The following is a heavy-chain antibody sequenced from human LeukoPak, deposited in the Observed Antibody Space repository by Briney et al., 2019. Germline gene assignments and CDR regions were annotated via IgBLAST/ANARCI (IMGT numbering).Heavy chain of an antibody. CDR1: GGSISSYY. D-gene: IGHD6-19*01. CDR3: ARENSGRFVLGYMDV. J-gene: IGHJ6*03. Sequence: SETLSLTCTVSGGSISSYYWSWIRQPAGKGLEWIWRIYTSGSTNYNLSLKSRVTMSVDASKNQFSLKLSSVTAADTAVYYCARENSGRFVLGYMDVWGKGTTVTISS. V-gene: IGHV4-4*07. CDR2: IYTSGST.